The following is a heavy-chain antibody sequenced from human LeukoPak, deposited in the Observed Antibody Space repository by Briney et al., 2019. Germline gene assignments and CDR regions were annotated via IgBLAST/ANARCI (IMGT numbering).Heavy chain of an antibody. Sequence: SETLSLTCAVSGGSIGSNSYYWGWIRQPPGKGLEWIGYIYYSGSTNYNPSLKSRVTISVDTSKNQFSLKLSSVTAADTAVYYCAREKGKRGGFYFDYWGQGTLVTVSS. J-gene: IGHJ4*02. CDR3: AREKGKRGGFYFDY. CDR2: IYYSGST. CDR1: GGSIGSNSYY. V-gene: IGHV4-61*01. D-gene: IGHD3-16*01.